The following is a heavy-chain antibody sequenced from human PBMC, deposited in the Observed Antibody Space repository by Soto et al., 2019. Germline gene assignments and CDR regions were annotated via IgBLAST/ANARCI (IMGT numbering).Heavy chain of an antibody. Sequence: SETLSLTCTVSGGSISSYYWSWIRQPPGKGLEWIGYIYYSGSTNYNPSLKSRVTISVDTSKNQFSLKLSSVTAADTAVYYCARAGYGSGSYWADAFDIWGQGTMVTVS. D-gene: IGHD3-10*01. CDR1: GGSISSYY. CDR3: ARAGYGSGSYWADAFDI. J-gene: IGHJ3*02. CDR2: IYYSGST. V-gene: IGHV4-59*01.